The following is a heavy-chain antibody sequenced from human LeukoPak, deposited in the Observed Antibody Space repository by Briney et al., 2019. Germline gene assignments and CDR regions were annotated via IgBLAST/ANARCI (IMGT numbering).Heavy chain of an antibody. Sequence: PGGSLRLSCVVSGFNFGSHEMSWVRQAPGKGLEWVSYIGGSGSPTHYADSAKGRFTVSRDNAKNSLYLQLNNLRAEDTAVYYCAREIIPTPETFDIWGQGTVVTVSS. CDR3: AREIIPTPETFDI. J-gene: IGHJ3*02. D-gene: IGHD2-15*01. CDR1: GFNFGSHE. V-gene: IGHV3-48*03. CDR2: IGGSGSPT.